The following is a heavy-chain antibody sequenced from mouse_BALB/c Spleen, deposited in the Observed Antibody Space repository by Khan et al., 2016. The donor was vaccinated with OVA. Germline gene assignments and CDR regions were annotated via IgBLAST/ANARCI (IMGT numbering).Heavy chain of an antibody. J-gene: IGHJ2*01. CDR3: ARWNYRYDGYFDY. V-gene: IGHV3-8*02. D-gene: IGHD2-14*01. CDR1: GDSITSGY. CDR2: ISYSDDT. Sequence: EVQLQESGPSLVKPSQTLSLTCSVTGDSITSGYWNWIRKFPGNKLEYMGYISYSDDTFYNPSLKSRISITRDTSKNQYYLQLNSVTTEDTATYYCARWNYRYDGYFDYWGQVTTLTVSS.